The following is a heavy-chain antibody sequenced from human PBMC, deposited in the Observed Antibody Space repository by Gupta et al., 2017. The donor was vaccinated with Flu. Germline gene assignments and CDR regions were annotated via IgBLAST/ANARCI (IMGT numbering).Heavy chain of an antibody. CDR2: ISDVADST. J-gene: IGHJ6*02. CDR3: AKDVGSRERAGYYGLDV. V-gene: IGHV3-23*01. CDR1: VFRFSAYA. Sequence: EVQLLESAGGSVQPGRSLRLSCAASVFRFSAYAMSWVRQAPGRGLEWVSSISDVADSTYYADSVNGRFSISRDNSKNTLYLQMDSLRVDDTAVYFCAKDVGSRERAGYYGLDVWGQGTTVTVSS. D-gene: IGHD1-1*01.